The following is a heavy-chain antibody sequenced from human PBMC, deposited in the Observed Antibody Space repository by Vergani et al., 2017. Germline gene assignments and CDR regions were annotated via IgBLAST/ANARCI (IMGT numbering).Heavy chain of an antibody. D-gene: IGHD3-3*01. CDR2: ISSSSSYI. CDR1: GFTFSSYS. J-gene: IGHJ6*02. V-gene: IGHV3-21*01. Sequence: EVQLVESGGGLVKPGGSLRLSCAASGFTFSSYSMNWVRQAPGKGLAWVSSISSSSSYIYYADSVKGRFTISRDNAKNSLYLQMNSLRAEDTAVYYCAREGATYDFWSVIDGMDVWGQGTTVTVSS. CDR3: AREGATYDFWSVIDGMDV.